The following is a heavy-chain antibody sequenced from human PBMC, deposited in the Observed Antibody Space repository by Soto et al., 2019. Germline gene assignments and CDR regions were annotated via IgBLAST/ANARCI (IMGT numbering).Heavy chain of an antibody. CDR1: GFTFSTYW. Sequence: GGSLRLSCAASGFTFSTYWMHWVRQAPGKGLVWVSRINNDGRSTNYADSVKGRFTISRDNSKNTLYLQMNSLSVEDTGVYYCVRDEEWLIGDSWGQGTLVTVSS. V-gene: IGHV3-74*01. CDR3: VRDEEWLIGDS. CDR2: INNDGRST. D-gene: IGHD6-19*01. J-gene: IGHJ4*02.